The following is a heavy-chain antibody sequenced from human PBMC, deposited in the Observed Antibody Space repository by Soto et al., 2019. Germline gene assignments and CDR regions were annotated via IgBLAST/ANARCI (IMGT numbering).Heavy chain of an antibody. J-gene: IGHJ6*02. Sequence: SETLSLTCTVSGGSISSYYWSWIRQPPGKGLEWIGYIYYSGSTNYNPSLKSRVTISVDTSKNQFSLKLSSVTAADTAVYYCARAQAGGSYYDSSGYWKYYYYGMDVWGQGTTVTVSS. CDR2: IYYSGST. CDR1: GGSISSYY. D-gene: IGHD3-22*01. CDR3: ARAQAGGSYYDSSGYWKYYYYGMDV. V-gene: IGHV4-59*01.